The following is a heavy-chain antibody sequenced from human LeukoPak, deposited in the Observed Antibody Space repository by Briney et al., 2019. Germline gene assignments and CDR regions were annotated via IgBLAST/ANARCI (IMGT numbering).Heavy chain of an antibody. CDR1: GFTFSSYG. Sequence: GGSLRLSCAASGFTFSSYGMHWVRQAPGKGLEWVAVIWYDGSNKYYADSVKGRFTISRDNSKNTLYLQMNSLRAEDTAVYYCAKFSSDDYVWGSYRYTENWGQGTLVTVSS. CDR3: AKFSSDDYVWGSYRYTEN. J-gene: IGHJ4*02. D-gene: IGHD3-16*02. V-gene: IGHV3-33*06. CDR2: IWYDGSNK.